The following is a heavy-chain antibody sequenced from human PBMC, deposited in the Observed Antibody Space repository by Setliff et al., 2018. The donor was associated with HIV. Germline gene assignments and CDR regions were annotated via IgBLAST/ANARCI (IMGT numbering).Heavy chain of an antibody. CDR2: ISGFNGNT. V-gene: IGHV1-18*01. Sequence: ASVKVSCKASGYSFARYGLSWVRQAPGQGLEWMGWISGFNGNTKSAQSFQDRVAMTTETATSTAYMEMRSLRSDDTAVYFCARVPYRSAWFSGGHDAFDIWGQGTMVTVSS. CDR1: GYSFARYG. CDR3: ARVPYRSAWFSGGHDAFDI. J-gene: IGHJ3*02. D-gene: IGHD6-19*01.